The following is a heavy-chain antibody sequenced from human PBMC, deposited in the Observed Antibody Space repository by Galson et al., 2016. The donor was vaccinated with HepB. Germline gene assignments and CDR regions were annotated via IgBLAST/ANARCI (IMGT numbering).Heavy chain of an antibody. D-gene: IGHD6-19*01. CDR3: ARGFMAAVAWFDP. CDR1: GGTFSSFV. Sequence: CKASGGTFSSFVLTWVRQAPGQGLEWMGGITPIFGTTNYAQKFQGRVTITADESTSTVYMELGSLRSKDTAVYYCARGFMAAVAWFDPWGQGTLVTVSS. CDR2: ITPIFGTT. J-gene: IGHJ5*02. V-gene: IGHV1-69*01.